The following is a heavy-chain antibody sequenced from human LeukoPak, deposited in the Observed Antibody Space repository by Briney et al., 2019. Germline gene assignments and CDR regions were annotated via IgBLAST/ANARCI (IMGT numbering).Heavy chain of an antibody. CDR1: GFTFSNYE. V-gene: IGHV3-48*03. CDR2: ITSGGDTI. Sequence: GGSQRLSCAASGFTFSNYEMNWVRQAPGKGLEWVSYITSGGDTIFYADSVRGRFAISRDNTKNSVYLQMNSLRAEDTAIYYCARYRADAGSYDALDIWGQGTMVTVSS. D-gene: IGHD3-10*01. J-gene: IGHJ3*02. CDR3: ARYRADAGSYDALDI.